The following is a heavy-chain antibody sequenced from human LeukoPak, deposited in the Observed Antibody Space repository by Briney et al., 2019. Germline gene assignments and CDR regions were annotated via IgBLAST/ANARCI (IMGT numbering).Heavy chain of an antibody. J-gene: IGHJ6*02. D-gene: IGHD2-15*01. Sequence: PSETLSLTCAVYGGSFSGYYWSWIRQPPGKGPEWIGEINHSGSTNYNPSLKSRVTISEDTSKNQFSLRLSSVTAADTAVYYCASRPQGPYCSGGTCYDYYYGMDVWGQGTTVTVSS. CDR1: GGSFSGYY. V-gene: IGHV4-34*01. CDR2: INHSGST. CDR3: ASRPQGPYCSGGTCYDYYYGMDV.